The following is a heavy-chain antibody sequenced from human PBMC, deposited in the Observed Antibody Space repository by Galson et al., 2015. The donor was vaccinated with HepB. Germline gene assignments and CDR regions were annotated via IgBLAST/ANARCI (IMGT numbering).Heavy chain of an antibody. Sequence: SLRLSCAASGFTFSNAWMSWVRLAPGKGLEWVGRIKSKTDGGTTDYAAPVKGRFTISRDDSKNTLYLQMNSLKTEDTAVYYCTTGDSSGYPDAFDIWGQGTMVTVSS. J-gene: IGHJ3*02. CDR3: TTGDSSGYPDAFDI. D-gene: IGHD3-22*01. CDR1: GFTFSNAW. V-gene: IGHV3-15*01. CDR2: IKSKTDGGTT.